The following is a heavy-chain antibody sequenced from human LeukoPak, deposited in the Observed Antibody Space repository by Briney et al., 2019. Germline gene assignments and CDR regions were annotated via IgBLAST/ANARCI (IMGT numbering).Heavy chain of an antibody. CDR3: VRDGRPLDY. V-gene: IGHV3-7*01. Sequence: GGSLRLSCAASGFSFNSDWMDWVRQAPGKGLEWVANIKHDESEKNYLDSVKGRFTISRDNAQNSLYLQMNGLRVEDTAVYYCVRDGRPLDYWGQGTLVIVS. J-gene: IGHJ4*02. D-gene: IGHD3/OR15-3a*01. CDR1: GFSFNSDW. CDR2: IKHDESEK.